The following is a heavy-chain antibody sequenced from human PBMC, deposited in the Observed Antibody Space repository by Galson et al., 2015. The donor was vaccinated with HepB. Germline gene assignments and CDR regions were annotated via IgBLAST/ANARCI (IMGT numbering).Heavy chain of an antibody. Sequence: SVKVSCKASGGTFSSYAISWVRQAPGQGLEWMGRIIPILGIANYAQKFQGRVTITADKSTSTAYMELSSLRSEDTAVCYCARGGRGYSSSWAPFALWGRGTLVTVSS. CDR3: ARGGRGYSSSWAPFAL. CDR2: IIPILGIA. D-gene: IGHD6-13*01. CDR1: GGTFSSYA. V-gene: IGHV1-69*04. J-gene: IGHJ2*01.